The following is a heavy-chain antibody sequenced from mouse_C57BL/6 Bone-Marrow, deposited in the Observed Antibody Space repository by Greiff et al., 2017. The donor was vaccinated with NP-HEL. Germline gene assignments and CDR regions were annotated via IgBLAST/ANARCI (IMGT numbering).Heavy chain of an antibody. Sequence: QVQLQQPGAELVKPGASVKLSCKASGYTFTSYWMQWVKQRPGQGLEWIGEIDPSDSYTNYNQKFKGKATLTVDTSSSTAYMQLSSLTSEDSAVYYGARRRGYGSSLDYWGQGTTLTVSS. J-gene: IGHJ2*01. V-gene: IGHV1-50*01. CDR2: IDPSDSYT. CDR1: GYTFTSYW. D-gene: IGHD1-1*01. CDR3: ARRRGYGSSLDY.